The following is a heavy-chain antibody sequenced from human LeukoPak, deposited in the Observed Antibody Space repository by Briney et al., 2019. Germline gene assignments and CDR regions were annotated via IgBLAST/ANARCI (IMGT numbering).Heavy chain of an antibody. CDR3: AQDRFSFVH. CDR1: GVSISYYY. J-gene: IGHJ1*01. CDR2: ISDGESP. D-gene: IGHD2-2*01. V-gene: IGHV4-59*01. Sequence: KPSETLSLTCSVSGVSISYYYWSWIRQFPGKGLEWIGYISDGESPDYNPSLQSRVTIYVDSSKNQFFLNLTSVTAADTAVYYCAQDRFSFVHWGQGTLVTVSS.